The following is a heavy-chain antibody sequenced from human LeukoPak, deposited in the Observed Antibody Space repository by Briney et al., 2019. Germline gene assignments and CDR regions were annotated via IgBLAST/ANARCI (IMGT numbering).Heavy chain of an antibody. D-gene: IGHD2-2*01. V-gene: IGHV3-21*01. J-gene: IGHJ6*02. CDR3: ARVLHCSSTSCGWGYYYYGMDV. Sequence: GGSLRLSCAASGFTLSSYSMNWVRQAPGKGLEWVSSISSSSSYIYYADSVKGRFTISRDNAKNSLYLQMNSLRAEDTAVYYCARVLHCSSTSCGWGYYYYGMDVWGQGTTVTVSS. CDR1: GFTLSSYS. CDR2: ISSSSSYI.